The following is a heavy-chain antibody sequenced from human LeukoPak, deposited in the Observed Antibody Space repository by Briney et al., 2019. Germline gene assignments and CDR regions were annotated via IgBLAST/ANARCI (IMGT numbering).Heavy chain of an antibody. J-gene: IGHJ3*02. CDR1: GFTFRNYG. Sequence: GGSLRLSCAASGFTFRNYGMHWVRQAPGKGLEWVAVISIDGSEKYYADSVKGRFTISRDNSKNTLYLQMNSLRAEDTAIYYCARGRFRELSVATFDIWGQGTMVTVSS. V-gene: IGHV3-30*03. D-gene: IGHD3-10*01. CDR3: ARGRFRELSVATFDI. CDR2: ISIDGSEK.